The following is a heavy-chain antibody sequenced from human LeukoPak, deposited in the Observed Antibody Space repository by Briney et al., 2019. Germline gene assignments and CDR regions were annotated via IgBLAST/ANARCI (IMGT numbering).Heavy chain of an antibody. V-gene: IGHV1-58*02. Sequence: TSVEVSCKASGFTFTSSAMRWVRQARGQPLEWIGWIVVGSGNTNYAQKFQERVTITRDMSTSRAYMELSSLRSEDTAVYYCAAVQVGANYYFDYWGQGTLVTVSS. CDR3: AAVQVGANYYFDY. J-gene: IGHJ4*02. CDR1: GFTFTSSA. CDR2: IVVGSGNT. D-gene: IGHD1-26*01.